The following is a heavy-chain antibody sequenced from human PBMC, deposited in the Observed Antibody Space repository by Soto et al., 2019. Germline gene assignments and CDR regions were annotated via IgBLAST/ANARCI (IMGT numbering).Heavy chain of an antibody. J-gene: IGHJ4*02. CDR1: GYTFTGYY. Sequence: ASVKVSCKASGYTFTGYYIHWVRQAPGQGLEWMGWVNPNSGGTGYAQRFQGRVTMTRDTSINSVYMELSRRRSDDTATYFCARGNSGDDDEFDYWGQGTPVTVSS. D-gene: IGHD5-12*01. CDR2: VNPNSGGT. V-gene: IGHV1-2*02. CDR3: ARGNSGDDDEFDY.